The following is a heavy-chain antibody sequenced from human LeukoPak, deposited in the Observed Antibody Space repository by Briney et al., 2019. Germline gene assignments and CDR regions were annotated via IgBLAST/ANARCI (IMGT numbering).Heavy chain of an antibody. CDR2: ISWNSGSI. CDR3: AKDPEGLWFGEPYFDP. Sequence: PGGSLRLSCAASGFTFDDYAMHWVRQAPGKGLEWVSGISWNSGSIGYADSVKGRFTISRDNAKNSLYLQMNSLRAEDTALYYCAKDPEGLWFGEPYFDPWGQGTLVTVSS. J-gene: IGHJ5*02. D-gene: IGHD3-10*01. V-gene: IGHV3-9*01. CDR1: GFTFDDYA.